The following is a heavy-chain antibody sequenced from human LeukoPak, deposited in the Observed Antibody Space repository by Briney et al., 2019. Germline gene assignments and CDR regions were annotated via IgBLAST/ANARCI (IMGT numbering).Heavy chain of an antibody. CDR3: ARTAGGNVFDY. V-gene: IGHV3-7*01. D-gene: IGHD4-23*01. CDR1: GFTFSSYW. CDR2: IKQDGSEK. J-gene: IGHJ4*02. Sequence: GGSLGLSCAASGFTFSSYWMSWVRQAPGKGLEWVANIKQDGSEKYYVDSVKGRFTISRDNAKNSLYLQMNSLRAEDTAVYYCARTAGGNVFDYWGQGTLVTVSS.